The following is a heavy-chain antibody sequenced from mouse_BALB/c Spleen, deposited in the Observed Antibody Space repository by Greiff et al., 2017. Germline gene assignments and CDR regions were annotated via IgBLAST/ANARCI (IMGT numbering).Heavy chain of an antibody. CDR2: INSNGGST. V-gene: IGHV5-6-3*01. CDR3: AREPYYYAMDY. CDR1: GFTFSSYG. Sequence: EVKLMESGGGLVQPGGSLKLSCAASGFTFSSYGMSWVRQTPDKRLELVATINSNGGSTCYPDSVKGRFTISRDNAKNTLYLQMSSLKSEDTAMYYCAREPYYYAMDYWGQGTSVTVSS. J-gene: IGHJ4*01.